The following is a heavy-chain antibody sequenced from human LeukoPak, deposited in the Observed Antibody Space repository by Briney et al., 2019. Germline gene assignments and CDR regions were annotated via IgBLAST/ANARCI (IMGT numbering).Heavy chain of an antibody. J-gene: IGHJ6*03. CDR1: GFTFSSYS. V-gene: IGHV3-21*01. Sequence: GGSLRLSCAASGFTFSSYSMNWVRQAPGKGLGWVSSISSSSSYIYYADSVKGRFTISRDNAKNSLYLQMNSLRAEDTAVYYCASEPYYYYYYMDVWGKGTTVTVSS. CDR2: ISSSSSYI. CDR3: ASEPYYYYYYMDV.